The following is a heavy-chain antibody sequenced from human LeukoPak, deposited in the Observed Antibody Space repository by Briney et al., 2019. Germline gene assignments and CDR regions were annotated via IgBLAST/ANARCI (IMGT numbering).Heavy chain of an antibody. D-gene: IGHD5-24*01. CDR1: GYTFTDYL. CDR2: INPNSGDT. J-gene: IGHJ4*02. V-gene: IGHV1-2*02. Sequence: GASVKVSCKASGYTFTDYLMHWVGQAPGQGLEWMGWINPNSGDTSSAQKFQGRVTMTRDTSISTAYMELSTLRSDDTAVYYCARDRNGDGFAYFDYWGQGTLVTVSS. CDR3: ARDRNGDGFAYFDY.